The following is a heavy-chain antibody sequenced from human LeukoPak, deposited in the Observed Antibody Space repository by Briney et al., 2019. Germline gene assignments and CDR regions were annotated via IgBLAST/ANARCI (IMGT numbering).Heavy chain of an antibody. CDR1: GYTLTELS. V-gene: IGHV1-24*01. J-gene: IGHJ6*02. D-gene: IGHD1-26*01. Sequence: ASVKVSCKVSGYTLTELSMHWVRQAPGKGLEWMGGFDPEDGETFYAQKFQGRVTMTEDTSTDTAYMELSSLRSEDTAVYYCAATSPVGAPWGMDVWGQGTTVTVSS. CDR3: AATSPVGAPWGMDV. CDR2: FDPEDGET.